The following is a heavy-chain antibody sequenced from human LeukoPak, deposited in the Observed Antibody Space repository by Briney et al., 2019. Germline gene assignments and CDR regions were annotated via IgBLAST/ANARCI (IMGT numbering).Heavy chain of an antibody. CDR2: IDPEDGET. J-gene: IGHJ3*01. Sequence: GASVKVSCKASGDTFTDYDIHWVQQAPGKGLEWMGRIDPEDGETIYAEKFQGRVTITADTSTETAFMELSSLRSEDTAIYYCVTGLEVEPGLSSSGLAFDFWSQGTMVTVSS. V-gene: IGHV1-69-2*01. CDR3: VTGLEVEPGLSSSGLAFDF. D-gene: IGHD6-13*01. CDR1: GDTFTDYD.